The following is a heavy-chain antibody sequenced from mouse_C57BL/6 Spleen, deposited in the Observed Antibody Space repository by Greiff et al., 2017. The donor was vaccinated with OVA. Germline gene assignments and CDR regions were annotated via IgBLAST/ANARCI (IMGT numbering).Heavy chain of an antibody. J-gene: IGHJ1*03. Sequence: EVMLVESGGGLVKPGGSLKLSCAASGFTFSSYTMSWVRQTPEKRLEWVATISGGGGNTYYPDSVKGRFTISRDNAKNTLYLQMSSLRSEDTALYYCARSYYYGSSLLYWYFDVWGTGTTVTVSS. D-gene: IGHD1-1*01. CDR2: ISGGGGNT. CDR1: GFTFSSYT. V-gene: IGHV5-9*01. CDR3: ARSYYYGSSLLYWYFDV.